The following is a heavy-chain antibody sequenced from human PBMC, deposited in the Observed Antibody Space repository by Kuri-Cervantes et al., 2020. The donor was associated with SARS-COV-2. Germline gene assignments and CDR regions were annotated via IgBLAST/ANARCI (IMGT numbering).Heavy chain of an antibody. V-gene: IGHV4-31*03. CDR1: GGSVSSGSYY. CDR3: ARVDYAGNYYYYGMDV. D-gene: IGHD4-17*01. Sequence: SETLSLTCTVSGGSVSSGSYYWSWIRQHPGKGLEWIGYIYYSGSTYYNPSLKSRVTISVDTSKNQFSLKLTSVTAADTAVYYCARVDYAGNYYYYGMDVWGQGTTVTVSS. CDR2: IYYSGST. J-gene: IGHJ6*02.